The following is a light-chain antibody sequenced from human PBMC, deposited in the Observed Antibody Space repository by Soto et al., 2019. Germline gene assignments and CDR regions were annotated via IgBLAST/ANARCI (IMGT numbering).Light chain of an antibody. CDR1: SSDVGGYNL. J-gene: IGLJ3*02. Sequence: QSALTQPASVSGSPGQSITISCTGTSSDVGGYNLVSWYQQHPGKAPKLMIYEGSKRPSGVSNRFSGSKSGNTASLTISGLQAEDEADYYCCSYAGGSTWVFGGGTQLTVL. V-gene: IGLV2-23*01. CDR2: EGS. CDR3: CSYAGGSTWV.